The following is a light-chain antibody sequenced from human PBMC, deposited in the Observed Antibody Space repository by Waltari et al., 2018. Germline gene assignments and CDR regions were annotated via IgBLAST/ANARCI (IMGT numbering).Light chain of an antibody. CDR3: QQYDISPLT. V-gene: IGKV3-20*01. CDR1: QTVRTTY. Sequence: EMVLTQSPGTRSLSPGGRATPPCRASQTVRTTYLAWYQQKPGQAPTLVIYGASSRAAGIPDRFSGSGSGTDFSLTISSLEPEDFAVYYCQQYDISPLTFGGGTKVEIK. J-gene: IGKJ4*01. CDR2: GAS.